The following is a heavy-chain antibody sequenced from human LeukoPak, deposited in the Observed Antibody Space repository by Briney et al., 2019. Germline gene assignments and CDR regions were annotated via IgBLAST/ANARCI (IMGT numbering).Heavy chain of an antibody. J-gene: IGHJ4*02. CDR3: ARAPSAQLWLSVPLFDY. V-gene: IGHV3-9*01. Sequence: PGRSLRLSCAASGFTFDDYAMHWVRQAPGKGLEWVSGISWNSGSIGYADSVKGRFTISRDNAKNSLYLQMNSLRAEDTDVYYCARAPSAQLWLSVPLFDYWGQGTLVTVSS. D-gene: IGHD5-18*01. CDR1: GFTFDDYA. CDR2: ISWNSGSI.